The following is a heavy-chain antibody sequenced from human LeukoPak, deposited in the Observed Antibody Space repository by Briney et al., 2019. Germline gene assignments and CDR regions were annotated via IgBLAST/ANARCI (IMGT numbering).Heavy chain of an antibody. D-gene: IGHD6-13*01. J-gene: IGHJ5*02. V-gene: IGHV1-18*01. CDR2: ISGFRGNT. Sequence: ASVKVSCKASGYTFSSYGISWVRQAPGQGLEWMGWISGFRGNTNYAQNLRGRVTMTTDTSTSTAYMELRSLRSDDTAVYYCARARGYSSSWYDWFDPWGQGTLVTVSS. CDR3: ARARGYSSSWYDWFDP. CDR1: GYTFSSYG.